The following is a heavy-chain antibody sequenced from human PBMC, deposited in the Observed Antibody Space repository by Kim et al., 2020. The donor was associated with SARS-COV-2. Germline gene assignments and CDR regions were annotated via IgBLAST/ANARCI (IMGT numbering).Heavy chain of an antibody. CDR1: GGSISSYY. Sequence: SETLSLTCTVSGGSISSYYWSWIRQPPGKGLEWIGYIYYSGSTNYNPSLKSRVTISVDTSKNQFSLKLSSVTAADTAVYYCARGGTGGLIGRFDPWGQGTLVTVSS. CDR2: IYYSGST. V-gene: IGHV4-59*13. CDR3: ARGGTGGLIGRFDP. J-gene: IGHJ5*02. D-gene: IGHD1-26*01.